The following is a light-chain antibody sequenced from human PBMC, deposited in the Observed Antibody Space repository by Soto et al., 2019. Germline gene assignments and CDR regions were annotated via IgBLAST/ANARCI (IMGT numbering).Light chain of an antibody. CDR3: QQYGKHWT. CDR2: KAS. CDR1: QSISSY. V-gene: IGKV1-5*03. J-gene: IGKJ1*01. Sequence: IQMTQFPSSRSSSVGDRVTITCRASQSISSYLNWYQQKPGKAPKLLIYKASRLERGVPSRFSGIESGTEFTLTITSMTADDFATYYCQQYGKHWTFGQGTKVDIK.